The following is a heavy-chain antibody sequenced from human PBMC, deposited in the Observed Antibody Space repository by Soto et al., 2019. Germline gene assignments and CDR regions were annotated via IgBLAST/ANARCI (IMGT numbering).Heavy chain of an antibody. D-gene: IGHD2-21*01. CDR1: GFSFSYYS. V-gene: IGHV3-23*01. CDR3: AKHLADYESGDFRWLDA. CDR2: ISGSGANT. J-gene: IGHJ5*02. Sequence: EVQLLESGGGLVQPGGSLRLSCAASGFSFSYYSMSWVRQAPGKGLEWVSSISGSGANTYYADSVKGRFSISRDNSKNTLYLQLNSLRAEDTAEYYCAKHLADYESGDFRWLDAWGQGTLVTVSS.